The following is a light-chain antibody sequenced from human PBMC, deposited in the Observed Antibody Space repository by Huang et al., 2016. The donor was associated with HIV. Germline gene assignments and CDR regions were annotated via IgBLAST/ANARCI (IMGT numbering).Light chain of an antibody. J-gene: IGKJ4*01. Sequence: EIMMTQSPTTLSVSPGDRVTLSCRASHSVSSNSAWYQHKPGRAPRLLIYGASARATGIPSRVSGSGSGTEFTLTISSLQSEDCALYYCQQYNNWPPLTFGGGTKVEIK. CDR2: GAS. CDR1: HSVSSN. V-gene: IGKV3-15*01. CDR3: QQYNNWPPLT.